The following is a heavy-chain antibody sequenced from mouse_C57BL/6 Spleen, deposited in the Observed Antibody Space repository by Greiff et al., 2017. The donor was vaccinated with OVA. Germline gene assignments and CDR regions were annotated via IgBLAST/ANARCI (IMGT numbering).Heavy chain of an antibody. Sequence: VQLQQSGAELVRPGTSVKVSCKASGYAFTNYLIEWVKQRPGQGLEWIGVINPGSGGTNYNEKFKGKATLTADKSSSTAYLQLSSLTAEDSAVYFCASNYGGYAMAYWGQGPSVTVSS. V-gene: IGHV1-54*01. D-gene: IGHD1-1*01. CDR1: GYAFTNYL. CDR3: ASNYGGYAMAY. CDR2: INPGSGGT. J-gene: IGHJ4*01.